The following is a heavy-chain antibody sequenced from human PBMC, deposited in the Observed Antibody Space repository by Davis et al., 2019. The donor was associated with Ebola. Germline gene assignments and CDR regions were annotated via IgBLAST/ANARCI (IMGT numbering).Heavy chain of an antibody. CDR1: GYTFTSYG. CDR2: INPHNGNT. J-gene: IGHJ5*02. D-gene: IGHD1/OR15-1a*01. CDR3: ARAEQP. V-gene: IGHV1-18*04. Sequence: AASVKVSCKASGYTFTSYGITWVRQAPGQGLEWMGWINPHNGNTNYAQNVQGRVTMTTDTSTSTAYMEVGILRSDDTAVYYCARAEQPWGQGTLVTVSS.